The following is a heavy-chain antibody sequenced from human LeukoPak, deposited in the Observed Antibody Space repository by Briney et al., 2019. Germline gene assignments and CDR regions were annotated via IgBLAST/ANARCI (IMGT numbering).Heavy chain of an antibody. Sequence: PGGSLRLSCAASGFTFSSYSMNWVRQAPGKGLEWVSSISSSSSYIYYADSVKGRFTISRDNAKNSLYLQMNSLRAEDTAVYYCARDGWSAIGDYYYYGMDVWGQGTTVTVSS. CDR1: GFTFSSYS. V-gene: IGHV3-21*01. D-gene: IGHD3-3*01. CDR2: ISSSSSYI. J-gene: IGHJ6*02. CDR3: ARDGWSAIGDYYYYGMDV.